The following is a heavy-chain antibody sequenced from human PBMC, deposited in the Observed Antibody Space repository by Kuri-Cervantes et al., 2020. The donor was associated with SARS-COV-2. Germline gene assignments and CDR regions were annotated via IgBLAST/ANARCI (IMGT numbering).Heavy chain of an antibody. V-gene: IGHV3-48*01. CDR1: GFTFSNYG. CDR3: ARESGVDWGSDAFDI. CDR2: ISSSGSTI. D-gene: IGHD7-27*01. Sequence: GGSLRLSCAVSGFTFSNYGMNWVRQALGKGLEWVSYISSSGSTIYYADSVKGRFTISRDNAKNSLYLQMNSLRAEDTAVYYCARESGVDWGSDAFDIWGQGTMVTVSS. J-gene: IGHJ3*02.